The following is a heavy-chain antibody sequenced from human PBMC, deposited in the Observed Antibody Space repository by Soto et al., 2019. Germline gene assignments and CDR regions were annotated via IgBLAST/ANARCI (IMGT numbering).Heavy chain of an antibody. D-gene: IGHD6-13*01. Sequence: PTLSFTRAISGHSVSSNSATLNLITNAASAGLEWLGRTYYRSKWYNDHAVSVKSRITISPDTSKNQFSLQLNSVTPEDTAVYYCARVRIGYSSSWYWFDPWGQGTLVTVSS. V-gene: IGHV6-1*01. CDR1: GHSVSSNSAT. J-gene: IGHJ5*02. CDR2: TYYRSKWYN. CDR3: ARVRIGYSSSWYWFDP.